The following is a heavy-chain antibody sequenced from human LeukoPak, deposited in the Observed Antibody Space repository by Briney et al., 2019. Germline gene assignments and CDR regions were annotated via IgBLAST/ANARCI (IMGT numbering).Heavy chain of an antibody. D-gene: IGHD1-26*01. J-gene: IGHJ4*02. CDR3: AKTGTYFDFDY. V-gene: IGHV3-7*01. Sequence: GGSLRLSRTASGFSFSNAWMSWVRQAPGKGLEWVANIDQDGGEKYYVDSVKGRFTIFRDNSKNSLFLQMNSLSPEDTAVYYCAKTGTYFDFDYWGQGALVTVSS. CDR2: IDQDGGEK. CDR1: GFSFSNAW.